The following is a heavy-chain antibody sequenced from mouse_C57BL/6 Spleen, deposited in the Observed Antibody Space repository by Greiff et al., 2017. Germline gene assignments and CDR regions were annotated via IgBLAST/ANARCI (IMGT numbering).Heavy chain of an antibody. CDR1: GYTFTNYG. Sequence: QVQLQQSGAELVRPGASVTLSCKASGYTFTNYGMHWVKQTPDQGLEWIGAIDPETGDTAYNQKFKGKATLTADKSSSTAYMELRSLTSDDSAVYDCARPGDCGRGAWFAYWGQGTLVTVSA. CDR2: IDPETGDT. J-gene: IGHJ3*01. CDR3: ARPGDCGRGAWFAY. V-gene: IGHV1-15*01. D-gene: IGHD1-1*02.